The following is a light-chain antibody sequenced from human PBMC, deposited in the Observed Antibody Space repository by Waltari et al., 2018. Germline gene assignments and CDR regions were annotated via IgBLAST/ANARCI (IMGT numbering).Light chain of an antibody. CDR2: GAS. J-gene: IGKJ3*01. Sequence: EIVMTQSPGTLSVSPGARATLSCRASQSVSTNLAWYQQKPGQAPRLVIYGASTRATGIPARFSGSGSGTEFTLTISSLQSEDFAVYYCQQFDNWPLFTFGPGTKVDI. CDR1: QSVSTN. V-gene: IGKV3D-15*01. CDR3: QQFDNWPLFT.